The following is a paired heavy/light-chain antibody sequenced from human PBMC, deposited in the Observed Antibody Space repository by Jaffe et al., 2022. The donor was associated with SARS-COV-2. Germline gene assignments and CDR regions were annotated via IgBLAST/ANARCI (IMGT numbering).Light chain of an antibody. V-gene: IGKV3-20*01. Sequence: EIVLTQSPGTLSLSPGERATLSCRASQSVSSSYLAWYQQKPGQAPRLLIYGASSRATGIPDRFSGSGSGTDFTLTISRLEPEDFAVYYCQQYGSSALTFGGGTKVEIK. CDR1: QSVSSSY. CDR2: GAS. J-gene: IGKJ4*01. CDR3: QQYGSSALT.
Heavy chain of an antibody. Sequence: QVQLVQSGAEVKKPGSSVKVSCKASGGTFSSYTISWVRQAPGQGLEWMGRIIPILGIANYAQKFQGRVTITADKSTSTAYMELSSLRSEDTAVYYCARDVGYFLSGWYFDLWGRGTLVTVSS. CDR1: GGTFSSYT. CDR3: ARDVGYFLSGWYFDL. CDR2: IIPILGIA. J-gene: IGHJ2*01. V-gene: IGHV1-69*02. D-gene: IGHD1-26*01.